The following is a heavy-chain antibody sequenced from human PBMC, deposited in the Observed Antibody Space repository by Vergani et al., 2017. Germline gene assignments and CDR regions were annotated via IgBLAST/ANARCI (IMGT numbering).Heavy chain of an antibody. J-gene: IGHJ6*02. CDR2: ISAYNGNT. Sequence: QVQLMQSGAEVKKPGASVKVSCKASAYTFTAYNMHWVRQAPGQGLEWMGWISAYNGNTNYAQKLQGRVTMTTDTSTSTAYMELRSLRSDDTAVYYCARVLHDCSSTSCYYYYGMDVWGQGTTVTVSS. V-gene: IGHV1-18*04. D-gene: IGHD2-2*01. CDR3: ARVLHDCSSTSCYYYYGMDV. CDR1: AYTFTAYN.